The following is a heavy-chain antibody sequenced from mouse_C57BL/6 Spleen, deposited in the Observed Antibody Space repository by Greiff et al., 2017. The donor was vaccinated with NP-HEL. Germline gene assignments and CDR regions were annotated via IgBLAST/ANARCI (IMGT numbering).Heavy chain of an antibody. CDR1: GYTFTSYW. CDR3: ARGGITTVVATNFDY. D-gene: IGHD1-1*01. J-gene: IGHJ2*01. V-gene: IGHV1-64*01. CDR2: IHPNSGST. Sequence: VQLQQPGAELVKPGASVKLSCKASGYTFTSYWMHWVKQRPGQGLEWIGMIHPNSGSTNYNEKFKSKATLTVDKSSSTAYMQISSLTSEDSAVYYCARGGITTVVATNFDYWGQGTTLTVSS.